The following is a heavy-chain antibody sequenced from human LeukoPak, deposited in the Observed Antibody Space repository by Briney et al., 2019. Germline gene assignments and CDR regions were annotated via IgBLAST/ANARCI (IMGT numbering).Heavy chain of an antibody. V-gene: IGHV3-7*03. CDR3: ARRNAMDV. Sequence: GSXXLXCXAXXFTXSNYWMTWVRQAPGKGLEWVANINRDGSERYYVDSVKGRFTISRDDAKSSLYLQMNSLRAEDTAVYYCARRNAMDVWGQGTTVIVFS. CDR1: XFTXSNYW. J-gene: IGHJ6*02. CDR2: INRDGSER.